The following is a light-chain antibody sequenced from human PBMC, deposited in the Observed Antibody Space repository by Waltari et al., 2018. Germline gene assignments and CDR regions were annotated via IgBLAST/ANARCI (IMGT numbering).Light chain of an antibody. CDR3: HSLDTTSTRL. Sequence: SSELTQDPAVSVALGQTVRITCQGDSLRRFYASWYQQRPGQAPILVLYGQNNRPSGIPDRVSGSTSGNTASLTITRAQAEDEGDYFCHSLDTTSTRLFGGGTRVTV. CDR1: SLRRFY. J-gene: IGLJ2*01. V-gene: IGLV3-19*01. CDR2: GQN.